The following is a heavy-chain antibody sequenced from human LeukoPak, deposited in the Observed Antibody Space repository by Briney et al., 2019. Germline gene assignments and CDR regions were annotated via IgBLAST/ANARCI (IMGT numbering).Heavy chain of an antibody. V-gene: IGHV4-34*01. CDR1: GGSFSGYY. J-gene: IGHJ4*02. CDR2: INHSGST. CDR3: AVTVPTNFGLLYYFDY. Sequence: SETLSLTCAVYGGSFSGYYWRWIRQPPGKGLEWIGEINHSGSTNYNPSLKSRVTISVDTSKNQFSLKLSAVTAADTAVYYCAVTVPTNFGLLYYFDYWGQGTLVTVSS. D-gene: IGHD3-3*01.